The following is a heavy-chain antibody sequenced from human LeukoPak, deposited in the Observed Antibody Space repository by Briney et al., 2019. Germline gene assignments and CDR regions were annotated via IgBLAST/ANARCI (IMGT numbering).Heavy chain of an antibody. CDR2: IYHSGST. V-gene: IGHV4-38-2*01. J-gene: IGHJ4*02. D-gene: IGHD3-3*01. CDR3: ARHDFWSDPEYYFDY. Sequence: SETLSLTCAVSGYSISSGYYWGWSRQPPGKGLEWIGSIYHSGSTYYNPSLKSRVTISVDTSKNQFSLKLSSVTAADTAVYYCARHDFWSDPEYYFDYWGQGTLVTVSS. CDR1: GYSISSGYY.